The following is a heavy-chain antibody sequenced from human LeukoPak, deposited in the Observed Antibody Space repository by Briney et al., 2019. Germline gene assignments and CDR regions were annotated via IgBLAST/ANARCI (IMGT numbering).Heavy chain of an antibody. CDR3: ARNRTTTGVIKRVDVFNV. J-gene: IGHJ3*01. CDR1: GDSISTRSYY. CDR2: IYYYGGT. V-gene: IGHV4-39*01. D-gene: IGHD2-8*02. Sequence: PSETLSLTCTVSGDSISTRSYYLGWIRQPPGKGLEWIGSIYYYGGTYYNPSLKSRITISVDTSKSQISLKLSSLTAADTAVYYCARNRTTTGVIKRVDVFNVWGQGTIVTVSS.